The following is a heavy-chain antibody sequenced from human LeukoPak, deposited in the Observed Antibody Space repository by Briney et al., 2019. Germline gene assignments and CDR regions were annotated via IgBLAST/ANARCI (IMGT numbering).Heavy chain of an antibody. D-gene: IGHD6-13*01. CDR1: GGTFSSYT. J-gene: IGHJ4*02. CDR3: ARRGLGIAAAAYDY. CDR2: IIPILGIA. Sequence: SVKVSCKASGGTFSSYTISWVRQAPGQGLEWMGRIIPILGIANYAQKFQGRVTITADKSTSTAYMELSSLRSDDTAVYYCARRGLGIAAAAYDYWGQGTLVTVSS. V-gene: IGHV1-69*02.